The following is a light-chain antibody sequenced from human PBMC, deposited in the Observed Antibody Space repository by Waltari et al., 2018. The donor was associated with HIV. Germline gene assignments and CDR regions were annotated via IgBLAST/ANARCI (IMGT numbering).Light chain of an antibody. CDR3: ASWDASLDGWV. V-gene: IGLV1-44*01. Sequence: QSLLTQPASASGTPGQRVTISCSGSTANIGTNTVNWYKHLPGTAPTLLIFSDNLRHSGVSDRLSGSKSGTSASLAISGLRSDDEAKFICASWDASLDGWVFGGGTQLTVL. J-gene: IGLJ3*02. CDR1: TANIGTNT. CDR2: SDN.